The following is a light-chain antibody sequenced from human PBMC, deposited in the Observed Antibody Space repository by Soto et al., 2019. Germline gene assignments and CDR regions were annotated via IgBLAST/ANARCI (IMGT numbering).Light chain of an antibody. Sequence: DIQMTQSPSSASASVGDRVIITCRASQDISSYLAWYQQKPGKAPKLLVYAASTLQSGVPSRFSGSGSGTDFTLTISNLQAEDFASYYCQQANRFPLTFGGGTKVEIK. CDR3: QQANRFPLT. V-gene: IGKV1-12*01. CDR1: QDISSY. J-gene: IGKJ4*01. CDR2: AAS.